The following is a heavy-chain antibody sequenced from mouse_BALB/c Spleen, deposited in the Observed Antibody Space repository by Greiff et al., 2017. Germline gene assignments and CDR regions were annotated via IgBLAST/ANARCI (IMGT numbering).Heavy chain of an antibody. CDR2: ISSGGSYT. D-gene: IGHD2-4*01. J-gene: IGHJ3*01. V-gene: IGHV5-9-3*01. CDR3: ASQLYDYDDRTWFAY. Sequence: EVHLVESGGGLVKPGGSLKLSCAASGFTFSSYAMSWVRQTPEKRLEWVATISSGGSYTYYPDSVKGRFTISRDNAKNTLYLQMSSLRSEDTAMYYCASQLYDYDDRTWFAYWGQGTLVTVSA. CDR1: GFTFSSYA.